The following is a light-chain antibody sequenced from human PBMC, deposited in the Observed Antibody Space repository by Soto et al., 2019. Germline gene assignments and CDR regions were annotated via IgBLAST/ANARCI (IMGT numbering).Light chain of an antibody. CDR1: QVIDKD. CDR2: AAS. CDR3: QQYKSYPVT. V-gene: IGKV1-16*02. Sequence: DIEVPHSPSSLSASVGDRVTITCRVSQVIDKDLVWFQQKPGKAPKSLIYAASSLQNGVPSKFSGSGSGTDFTLTTSSLQPEDSATYYCQQYKSYPVTFGQPARLEIK. J-gene: IGKJ5*01.